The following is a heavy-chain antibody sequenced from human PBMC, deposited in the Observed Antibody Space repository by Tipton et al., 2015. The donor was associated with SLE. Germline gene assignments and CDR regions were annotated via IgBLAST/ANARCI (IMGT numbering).Heavy chain of an antibody. D-gene: IGHD3-10*01. Sequence: TLSLTCTVSGGSISSGSYYWSWIRQPAGKGLEWIGYIYTSGSTNYNPSLKSRVTISVDTSKNQFSLKLSSVTAADTAVYYCARVGDYYGSGSLLDWGQGTLVTVSS. CDR2: IYTSGST. CDR1: GGSISSGSYY. J-gene: IGHJ4*02. CDR3: ARVGDYYGSGSLLD. V-gene: IGHV4-61*09.